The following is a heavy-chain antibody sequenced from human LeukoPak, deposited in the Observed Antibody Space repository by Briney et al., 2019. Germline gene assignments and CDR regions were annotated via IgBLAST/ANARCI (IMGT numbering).Heavy chain of an antibody. Sequence: GGSLRLSCAASGFPFSHYGMHWVRQAPGKGLEWVTFIRSDGSIKYYADSVKGRFTISRDNSKNTLYLHMNSLREEDTAVYYCVKDGDGSVLLYYFDYWGQGTLVTVSS. CDR3: VKDGDGSVLLYYFDY. CDR1: GFPFSHYG. J-gene: IGHJ4*02. V-gene: IGHV3-30*02. D-gene: IGHD3-10*01. CDR2: IRSDGSIK.